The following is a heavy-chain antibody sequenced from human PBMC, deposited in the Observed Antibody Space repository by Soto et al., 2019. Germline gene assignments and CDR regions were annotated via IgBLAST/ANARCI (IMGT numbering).Heavy chain of an antibody. CDR3: ASRPNWKYYFDY. V-gene: IGHV3-23*01. Sequence: EVQLLESGGGLVQPGGSLRLSCAASGFTYSSYAMSWVRQAPGKGLEWVSAISGSGGSTYYADSVKGRFTISRDNSKNTLYLQMNSLRAEDTAVYYCASRPNWKYYFDYWGQGTLVPVSS. D-gene: IGHD1-20*01. CDR2: ISGSGGST. CDR1: GFTYSSYA. J-gene: IGHJ4*02.